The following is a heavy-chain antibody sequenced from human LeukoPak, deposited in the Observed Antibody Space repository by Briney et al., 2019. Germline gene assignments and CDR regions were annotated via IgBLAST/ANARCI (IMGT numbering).Heavy chain of an antibody. CDR2: ISYDGSNK. V-gene: IGHV3-30-3*01. CDR1: GFTFSSYA. D-gene: IGHD3-22*01. Sequence: GRSLRLSCAASGFTFSSYAMHWVRQAPGKGLEWVAVISYDGSNKYYADSVKGRFTISRDNSKNTLYLQMNSLRAEDTAVYYCARGELWGITMIVVAPDYWGQRTLVTVSS. J-gene: IGHJ4*02. CDR3: ARGELWGITMIVVAPDY.